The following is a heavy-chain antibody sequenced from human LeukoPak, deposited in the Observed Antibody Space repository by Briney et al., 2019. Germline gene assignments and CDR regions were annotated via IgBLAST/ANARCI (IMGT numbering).Heavy chain of an antibody. CDR2: INSDGRDT. V-gene: IGHV3-74*01. J-gene: IGHJ4*02. CDR1: RFTFSNYW. CDR3: ARGYCSDGSCSRPFDY. Sequence: GGSLRLSCAASRFTFSNYWMHWVRQAPGKGLVWVSRINSDGRDTNYADSVKGRLTISRDNAKNTLYLQMNSLGAEDTAVYYCARGYCSDGSCSRPFDYWGQGTQVTVSS. D-gene: IGHD2-15*01.